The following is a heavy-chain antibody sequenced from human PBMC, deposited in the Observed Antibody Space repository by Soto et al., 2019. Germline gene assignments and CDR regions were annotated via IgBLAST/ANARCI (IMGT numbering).Heavy chain of an antibody. Sequence: QVQLVESGGGVVQPGRSLRLSCAASGFTFSSYGMHWVRQAPGKGLQWVAVIWYDGSNKYYADSVKGRFTISRDNSKNTLYLQMNSLRAEDTAVYYCARADRIQLLVNPPDGDYYYYGMDVWGQGTTVTVSS. D-gene: IGHD5-18*01. CDR3: ARADRIQLLVNPPDGDYYYYGMDV. CDR2: IWYDGSNK. V-gene: IGHV3-33*01. J-gene: IGHJ6*02. CDR1: GFTFSSYG.